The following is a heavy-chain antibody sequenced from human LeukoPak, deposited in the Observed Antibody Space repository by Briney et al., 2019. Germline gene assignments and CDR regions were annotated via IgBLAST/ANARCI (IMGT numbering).Heavy chain of an antibody. CDR3: AKSLGYSYGHPFDY. D-gene: IGHD5-18*01. Sequence: GGSLRLSCAASGFTFSSYAMSWVRQAPGKGLVWVSAISGSGGSTYYADSVKGRFTISRDNSKNTLYLQMNSLRAEDTAVYYCAKSLGYSYGHPFDYWGQGTLVTVSS. CDR1: GFTFSSYA. J-gene: IGHJ4*02. CDR2: ISGSGGST. V-gene: IGHV3-23*01.